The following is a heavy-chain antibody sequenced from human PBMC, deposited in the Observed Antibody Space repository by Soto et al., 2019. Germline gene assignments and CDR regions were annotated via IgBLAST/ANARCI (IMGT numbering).Heavy chain of an antibody. CDR2: IYDSVKT. CDR3: ASAAGPYYDFWSGYSLAY. Sequence: PSETLSLTCTVSGGSISSHYWTWIWIRQLPGRGLEWVGYIYDSVKTKYNPSLKSRVTISVDTSKNQFSLKLSSVTAADTAVYYCASAAGPYYDFWSGYSLAYWGQGTLVTVSS. V-gene: IGHV4-59*11. J-gene: IGHJ4*02. D-gene: IGHD3-3*01. CDR1: GGSISSHY.